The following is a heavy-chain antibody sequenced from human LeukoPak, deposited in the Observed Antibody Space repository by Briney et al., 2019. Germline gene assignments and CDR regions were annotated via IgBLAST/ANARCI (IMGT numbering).Heavy chain of an antibody. V-gene: IGHV3-23*01. CDR3: AKVPTYYYDSSGYYGPIDI. CDR2: ISGSGAGT. CDR1: GFTFSNYA. J-gene: IGHJ3*02. D-gene: IGHD3-22*01. Sequence: LAGGSLRLSCAASGFTFSNYAMTWVRQAPGKGLEWVSAISGSGAGTYYADSVKGRFTISRDNSKNTLYLQMNSLRAEDSAVYYCAKVPTYYYDSSGYYGPIDIWGQGTLVTVSS.